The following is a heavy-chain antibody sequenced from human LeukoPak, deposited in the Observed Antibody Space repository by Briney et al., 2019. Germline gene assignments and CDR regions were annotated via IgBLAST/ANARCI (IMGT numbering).Heavy chain of an antibody. CDR1: GFPFSTYT. Sequence: GGSLRLSCAASGFPFSTYTINWVRQAPGKGLEWVASISSDSRYIYYADSVKGRFTISRDNAKNSVYLQMNSLRAEDTAVYYCARDGLGSNDYWGQGTLVTVSS. J-gene: IGHJ4*02. CDR2: ISSDSRYI. D-gene: IGHD3-10*01. V-gene: IGHV3-21*01. CDR3: ARDGLGSNDY.